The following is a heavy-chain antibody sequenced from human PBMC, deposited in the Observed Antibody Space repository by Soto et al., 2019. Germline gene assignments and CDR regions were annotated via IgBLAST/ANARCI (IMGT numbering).Heavy chain of an antibody. CDR3: GRYFVIWVGGFITIFDY. CDR2: TSYRSKWYN. Sequence: SQTLSLTCDISGDSVSSNSAAWNWIRQSPSRGLEWLGRTSYRSKWYNDYAVSVKSRITINPDTSKNQFSLKLSSVTAADTAVYYCGRYFVIWVGGFITIFDYGGEGPRVTVP. J-gene: IGHJ4*02. V-gene: IGHV6-1*01. D-gene: IGHD3-10*01. CDR1: GDSVSSNSAA.